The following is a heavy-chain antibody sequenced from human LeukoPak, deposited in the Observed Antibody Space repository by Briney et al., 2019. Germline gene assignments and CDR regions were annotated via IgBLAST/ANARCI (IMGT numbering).Heavy chain of an antibody. CDR3: ARDLRSYGIDY. CDR1: GYTFTSYG. D-gene: IGHD5-18*01. J-gene: IGHJ4*02. CDR2: MSAYNGNT. Sequence: GASVKVSCKASGYTFTSYGISWVRQAPGQGLERVGSMSAYNGNTNYQQQRQGRVKLTTDTCTSTAFMELRSLRSDNTAGYYCARDLRSYGIDYWGKGHRLTVSS. V-gene: IGHV1-18*01.